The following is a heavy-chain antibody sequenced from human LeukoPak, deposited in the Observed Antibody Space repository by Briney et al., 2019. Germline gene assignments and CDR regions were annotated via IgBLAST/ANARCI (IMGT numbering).Heavy chain of an antibody. CDR3: SGGIQLWPNYYYYYMDV. D-gene: IGHD5-18*01. J-gene: IGHJ6*03. V-gene: IGHV3-49*04. Sequence: GGSLRLSCTASGFTFGDYAMSWVRQAPGKGLEWVGFIRSKAYGGTTEYAASVKGGFTTSRDDSKSIAYLQINSLKTEDTAVYYCSGGIQLWPNYYYYYMDVWGKGTTVTISS. CDR1: GFTFGDYA. CDR2: IRSKAYGGTT.